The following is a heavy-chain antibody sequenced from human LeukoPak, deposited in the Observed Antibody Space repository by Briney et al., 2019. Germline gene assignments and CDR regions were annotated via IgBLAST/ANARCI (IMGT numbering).Heavy chain of an antibody. CDR3: ARSEMATIYYFDY. J-gene: IGHJ4*02. Sequence: PSETLSLTCTVSGDSISSYHWSWIRQPPGRGLEWIGYIYYRGSTNYNPSLTSRVTISLDTSKNQFSLKPSSVTTADTAVYYCARSEMATIYYFDYWGQGILVTVSS. CDR1: GDSISSYH. CDR2: IYYRGST. V-gene: IGHV4-59*01. D-gene: IGHD5-24*01.